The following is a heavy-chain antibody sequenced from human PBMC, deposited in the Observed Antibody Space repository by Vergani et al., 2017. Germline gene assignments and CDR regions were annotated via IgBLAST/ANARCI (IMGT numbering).Heavy chain of an antibody. CDR3: ARVHRQLHMYNWFDP. V-gene: IGHV5-51*01. J-gene: IGHJ5*02. CDR2: IYPGDSDT. Sequence: EVQLVQSGAEVKKPGESLKISCKGSGYSFTSYWIGLVRQMRGKGLEWMWIIYPGDSDTRYSPSFQGQVTISADKSISTAYLQWSSLKASDTAMYYCARVHRQLHMYNWFDPWGQGTLVTVSS. CDR1: GYSFTSYW. D-gene: IGHD2-2*01.